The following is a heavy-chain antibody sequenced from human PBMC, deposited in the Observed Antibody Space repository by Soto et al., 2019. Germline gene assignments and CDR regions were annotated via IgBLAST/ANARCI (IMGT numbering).Heavy chain of an antibody. J-gene: IGHJ4*02. CDR1: GGSISSGGYY. Sequence: QVQLQESGPGLVKPSQTLSLTCTVSGGSISSGGYYWSWIRQHPGKGLEWIGYIYYSGSTYYNPSLKSRVTISVDTSKTHFSLKLSSVTAADTAVYYCARGIAAAGHPSAKIFDYWGRGTLVTVSS. CDR3: ARGIAAAGHPSAKIFDY. D-gene: IGHD6-13*01. V-gene: IGHV4-31*03. CDR2: IYYSGST.